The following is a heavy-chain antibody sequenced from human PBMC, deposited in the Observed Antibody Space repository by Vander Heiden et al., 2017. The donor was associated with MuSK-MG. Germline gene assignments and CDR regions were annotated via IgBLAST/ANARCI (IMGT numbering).Heavy chain of an antibody. CDR3: ARDSYWYVDL. J-gene: IGHJ2*01. CDR1: GGSISSGSHY. CDR2: MYTSGST. V-gene: IGHV4-61*02. Sequence: QVQLQESGPGLVKPSQTLSLTCTVSGGSISSGSHYWSWIRQPAGKGLEWIGRMYTSGSTNYNPSLKSRVTISVDTSKNQFSLKLSSVTAADTAVYYCARDSYWYVDLWGRGTLVTVSS.